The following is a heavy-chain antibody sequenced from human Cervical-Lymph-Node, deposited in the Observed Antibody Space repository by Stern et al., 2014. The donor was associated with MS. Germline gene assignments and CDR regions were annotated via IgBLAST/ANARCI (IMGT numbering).Heavy chain of an antibody. Sequence: QVQLVQSGAEVKKPGASVKVSCKASGYTFSNYGITWVRQAPGQGLEWMGWINMNNGYTHYAQNLQGRVTMTSDTSTSTAYMELRSLRSDDTAVYYCARLRMIVVPLADHWGQGTLVTVSP. CDR1: GYTFSNYG. CDR2: INMNNGYT. D-gene: IGHD3-22*01. V-gene: IGHV1-18*01. J-gene: IGHJ4*02. CDR3: ARLRMIVVPLADH.